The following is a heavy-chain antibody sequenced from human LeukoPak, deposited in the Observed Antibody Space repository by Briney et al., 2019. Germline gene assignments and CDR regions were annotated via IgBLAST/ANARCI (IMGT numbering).Heavy chain of an antibody. V-gene: IGHV4-59*01. CDR1: GGYISDYY. D-gene: IGHD3/OR15-3a*01. Sequence: SETLSLTCTVCGGYISDYYWNWIRQPPGKGLEWIGNIHYSGSTNYNPSLKSRVTISVDTSKNQFSLKLSSVTAADTAVYFCARYYFWTGSSTVGAMDVWGQGTTVTVSS. CDR2: IHYSGST. J-gene: IGHJ6*02. CDR3: ARYYFWTGSSTVGAMDV.